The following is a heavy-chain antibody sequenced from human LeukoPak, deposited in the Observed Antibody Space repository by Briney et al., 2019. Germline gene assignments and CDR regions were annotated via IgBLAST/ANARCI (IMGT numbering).Heavy chain of an antibody. CDR3: ARGSFSGWSDY. CDR1: GFTFSSYG. CDR2: IKQDGSEK. V-gene: IGHV3-7*01. Sequence: PGRSLRLSCAASGFTFSSYGMHWVRQAPGKGLEWVANIKQDGSEKYYVDSVKGRFTISRDNAKNSLYLQMNSLRAEDTAVYYCARGSFSGWSDYWGQGTLVTVSS. J-gene: IGHJ4*02. D-gene: IGHD6-19*01.